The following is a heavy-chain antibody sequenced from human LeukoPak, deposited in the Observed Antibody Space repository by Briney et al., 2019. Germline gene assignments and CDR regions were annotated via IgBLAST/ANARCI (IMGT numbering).Heavy chain of an antibody. Sequence: ASVKVSCKVSGYTLTELSMHWVRQAPGKGLEWMGGFDPEDSETIYAQKFQGRVTMTEDTSTDTAYMELSSLRSEDTAVYYCATGGSWVDAFDIWGQGTMVTVSS. CDR2: FDPEDSET. D-gene: IGHD1-26*01. CDR1: GYTLTELS. J-gene: IGHJ3*02. V-gene: IGHV1-24*01. CDR3: ATGGSWVDAFDI.